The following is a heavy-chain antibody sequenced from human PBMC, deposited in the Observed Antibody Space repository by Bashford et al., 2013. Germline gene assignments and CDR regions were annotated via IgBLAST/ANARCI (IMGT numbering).Heavy chain of an antibody. CDR3: ASYYGSGSYYNSIDY. CDR2: ISYDGSNK. D-gene: IGHD3-10*01. CDR1: GFTFSSYA. Sequence: GSLRLSCAASGFTFSSYAMHWVRQAPGKGLEWVAVISYDGSNKYYADSVKGRFTISRDNSKNTLYLQMNSLRAEDTAVYYCASYYGSGSYYNSIDYWGQGTLVTVSS. V-gene: IGHV3-30-3*01. J-gene: IGHJ4*02.